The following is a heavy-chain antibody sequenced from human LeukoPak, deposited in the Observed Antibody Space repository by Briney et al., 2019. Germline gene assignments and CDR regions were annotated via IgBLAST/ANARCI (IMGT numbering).Heavy chain of an antibody. CDR2: IDSSGVAT. V-gene: IGHV3-23*05. Sequence: GGSLRLPCAASGFTFSSYAMSWVRQAPGKGLEWVSSIDSSGVATDYADSVKSRFTISRDNSKNTLSLQMDSLRVEDTAVYYCVTQFGPTLAYCGGVCYAAGGQGTLVTVSS. J-gene: IGHJ4*02. CDR1: GFTFSSYA. CDR3: VTQFGPTLAYCGGVCYAA. D-gene: IGHD2-21*02.